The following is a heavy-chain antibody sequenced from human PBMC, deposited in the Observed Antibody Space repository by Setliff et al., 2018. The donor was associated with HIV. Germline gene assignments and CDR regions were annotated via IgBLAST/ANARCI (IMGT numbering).Heavy chain of an antibody. J-gene: IGHJ3*02. CDR3: ARAGRGLWFGEVAFDI. CDR1: GGTFSSYA. CDR2: IIPIFGTA. D-gene: IGHD3-10*01. V-gene: IGHV1-69*05. Sequence: SVKVSCKASGGTFSSYAISWVRQAPGRGLEWMGGIIPIFGTANYAQKFQGRVTITTDESTSTAYMELSSLRSEDTAVYYCARAGRGLWFGEVAFDIWGQGTMVTVSS.